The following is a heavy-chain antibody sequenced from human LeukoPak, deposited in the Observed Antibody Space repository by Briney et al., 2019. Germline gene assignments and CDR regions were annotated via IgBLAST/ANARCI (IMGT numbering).Heavy chain of an antibody. D-gene: IGHD3-10*01. Sequence: GGTLRLSCVASGLTFSNYGMSWVRQAPGKGLEWVSGINWNGGSTGYADSVKGRFTISRDNAKNSLYLQMNSLKPEDTAVYYCARLFGSGTYYMSDYWGQGTLVTVSS. CDR1: GLTFSNYG. CDR3: ARLFGSGTYYMSDY. V-gene: IGHV3-20*04. CDR2: INWNGGST. J-gene: IGHJ4*02.